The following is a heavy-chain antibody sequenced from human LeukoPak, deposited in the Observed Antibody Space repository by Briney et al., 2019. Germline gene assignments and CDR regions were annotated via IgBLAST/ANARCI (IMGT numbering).Heavy chain of an antibody. D-gene: IGHD1-26*01. V-gene: IGHV3-30*02. CDR2: IRYDGSNK. J-gene: IGHJ4*02. CDR3: AKDRFVGTATYFFDY. Sequence: PGGSLRLSCAASGFTFSSYGMHWVRQAPGKGLEWVAFIRYDGSNKYYADSVKGRFTISRDNSKNTLYLQMNSLRAEDTAVYYCAKDRFVGTATYFFDYWGQGTLVTVSS. CDR1: GFTFSSYG.